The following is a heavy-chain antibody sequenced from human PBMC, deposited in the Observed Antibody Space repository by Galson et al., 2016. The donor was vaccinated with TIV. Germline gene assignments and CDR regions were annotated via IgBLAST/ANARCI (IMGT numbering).Heavy chain of an antibody. D-gene: IGHD5-24*01. J-gene: IGHJ4*02. CDR3: TTTWPTITTYHFNY. Sequence: SLRLSCAASGFTFNNAWMNWVRQAPGKGLEWVGRIKTKTDGGTADYAAPVKGRFTVSRDDSKNTLYLQMNGLKSEDTAVYYCTTTWPTITTYHFNYWGQGAPVTVSS. CDR2: IKTKTDGGTA. V-gene: IGHV3-15*01. CDR1: GFTFNNAW.